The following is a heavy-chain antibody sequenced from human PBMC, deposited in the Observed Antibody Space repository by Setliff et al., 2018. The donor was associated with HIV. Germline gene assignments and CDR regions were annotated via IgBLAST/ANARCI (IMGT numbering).Heavy chain of an antibody. Sequence: GGSLRLSCTTPGFNFMFFAMSWVRQAPGKGLEWVSGISGSNSRTDYVDSVKGRFTISRDKSKNTLYLQLNSLRAEDTAVYYCAKHECSGGCYYYWGQGTLVTVSS. CDR2: ISGSNSRT. J-gene: IGHJ4*02. D-gene: IGHD2-15*01. CDR3: AKHECSGGCYYY. CDR1: GFNFMFFA. V-gene: IGHV3-23*01.